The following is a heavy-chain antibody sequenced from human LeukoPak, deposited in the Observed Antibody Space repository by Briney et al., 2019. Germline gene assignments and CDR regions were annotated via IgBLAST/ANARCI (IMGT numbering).Heavy chain of an antibody. J-gene: IGHJ4*02. D-gene: IGHD3-22*01. V-gene: IGHV3-23*01. Sequence: GRSLRLSCAASVFTFSSYEMNWVRQAAGKGLEWVSTINSSGSNKYYADSVKGRFTISRDNFKNTLYLQMNSLRAEDTAVYYCAKRLGYSDYWGQGTLVTVSS. CDR1: VFTFSSYE. CDR3: AKRLGYSDY. CDR2: INSSGSNK.